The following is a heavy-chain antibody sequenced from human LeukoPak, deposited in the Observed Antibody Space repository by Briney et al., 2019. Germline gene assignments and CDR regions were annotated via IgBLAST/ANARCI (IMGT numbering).Heavy chain of an antibody. D-gene: IGHD4-23*01. CDR2: IIVSDGST. V-gene: IGHV3-23*01. CDR3: AKGDMSTVVTPGDY. J-gene: IGHJ4*02. Sequence: GGSLRLSCAASGFTFSSYAMNWVRQAPGKRMEWVSTIIVSDGSTYYADSVKDRFTISRDNAKNSLYLQMNSLRAEDTALYYCAKGDMSTVVTPGDYWGQGTLVTVSS. CDR1: GFTFSSYA.